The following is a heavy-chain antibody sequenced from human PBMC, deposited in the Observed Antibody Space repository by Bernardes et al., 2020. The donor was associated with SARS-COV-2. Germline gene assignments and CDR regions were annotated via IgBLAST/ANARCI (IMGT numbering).Heavy chain of an antibody. J-gene: IGHJ2*01. CDR1: GYNFVDYW. CDR3: ARQMRPASVSHWYLDL. V-gene: IGHV5-51*01. Sequence: GAYLKSSCQGSGYNFVDYWIVWVRPTPGRGLEWMGFVYPDDSDTRYSPSFQGLVTFSVDRSINTVYVHWTSLKDSDSATYFCARQMRPASVSHWYLDLWGRGTLVTVSS. CDR2: VYPDDSDT.